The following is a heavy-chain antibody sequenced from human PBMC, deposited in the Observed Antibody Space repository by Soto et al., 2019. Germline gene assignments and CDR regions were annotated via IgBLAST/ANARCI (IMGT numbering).Heavy chain of an antibody. Sequence: QVQLVQSGAVVKKPGASVQVSCTASGYTFTSYGISWVRQAPGRGLEWIGWISTYSDNSHYAQNLQGRVIMTTDTSLSTAYLDLRSLTSDDTAVYYCARFDWLSAWFDPWGQGTLVTVSS. CDR1: GYTFTSYG. CDR2: ISTYSDNS. CDR3: ARFDWLSAWFDP. D-gene: IGHD3-9*01. J-gene: IGHJ5*02. V-gene: IGHV1-18*01.